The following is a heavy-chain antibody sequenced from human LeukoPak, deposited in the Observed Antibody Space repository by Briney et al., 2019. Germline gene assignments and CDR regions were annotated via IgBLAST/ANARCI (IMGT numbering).Heavy chain of an antibody. Sequence: GRSLRLSCAASGFTFSSYAMHWVRQAPGKGLEWVAVISYDGSNKYYADSVKGRFTISRDNSKNTLYLQMNSLRAEDTAVYYCARDHGFYDSSGYFDYWGQGTLVTVSS. D-gene: IGHD3-22*01. V-gene: IGHV3-30-3*01. J-gene: IGHJ4*02. CDR2: ISYDGSNK. CDR1: GFTFSSYA. CDR3: ARDHGFYDSSGYFDY.